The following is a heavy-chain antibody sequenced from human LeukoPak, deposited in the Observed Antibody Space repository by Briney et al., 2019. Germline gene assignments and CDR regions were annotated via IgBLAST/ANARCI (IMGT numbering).Heavy chain of an antibody. J-gene: IGHJ4*02. CDR3: ARDDGYSGYDYGYRFDY. V-gene: IGHV1-2*02. CDR1: GYTFTGYY. D-gene: IGHD5-12*01. CDR2: INPNSGGT. Sequence: SVTVSCKASGYTFTGYYMHWVRQAPGQGLEWMGWINPNSGGTNYAQKFQGRVTMTRDTSISTAYMELSRLRSDDTAVYYCARDDGYSGYDYGYRFDYWGQGHLAADSS.